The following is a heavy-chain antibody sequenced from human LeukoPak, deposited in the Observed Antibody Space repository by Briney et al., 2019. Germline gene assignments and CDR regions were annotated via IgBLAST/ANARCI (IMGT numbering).Heavy chain of an antibody. Sequence: TGGGLRVSCVASGFTFSNYGMCWGRQAPGKGLGWVAIIWFDGSGTYYADSVKARVTFSRDNSKNTLYLQMNSLRAEDTAMYYCARHASTHYFDSWGQGTLVTVSS. CDR2: IWFDGSGT. CDR3: ARHASTHYFDS. CDR1: GFTFSNYG. J-gene: IGHJ4*02. V-gene: IGHV3-33*01. D-gene: IGHD2/OR15-2a*01.